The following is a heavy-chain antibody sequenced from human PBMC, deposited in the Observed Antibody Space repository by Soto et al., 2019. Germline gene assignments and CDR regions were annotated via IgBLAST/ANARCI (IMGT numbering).Heavy chain of an antibody. CDR3: ASTGAAAGTFEWNY. D-gene: IGHD6-13*01. Sequence: SETLSLTCTFSGGSISSYYWSWIRQPPGKGLEWIGYIYYSGSTNYNPSLKSRVTISVDTSKNQFSLKLSSVTAADTAVYYCASTGAAAGTFEWNYWGQGTLVTVSS. V-gene: IGHV4-59*08. CDR1: GGSISSYY. J-gene: IGHJ4*02. CDR2: IYYSGST.